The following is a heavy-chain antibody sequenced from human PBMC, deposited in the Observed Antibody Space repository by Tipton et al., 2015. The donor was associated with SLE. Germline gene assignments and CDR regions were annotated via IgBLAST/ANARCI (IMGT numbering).Heavy chain of an antibody. D-gene: IGHD3-3*01. J-gene: IGHJ6*02. CDR2: IYSSGST. CDR1: GGSIRSSSYY. CDR3: ASAHDSAYYYGMDV. Sequence: TLSLTCTVSGGSIRSSSYYWGWIRQPPGKGLEWIGSIYSSGSTYDNASLKSRVTISVDTSKNQFSLKLSSVTAADTAVYYCASAHDSAYYYGMDVWGQGTTVTVSS. V-gene: IGHV4-39*01.